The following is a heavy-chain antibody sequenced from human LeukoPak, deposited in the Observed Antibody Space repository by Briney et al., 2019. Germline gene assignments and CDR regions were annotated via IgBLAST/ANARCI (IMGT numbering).Heavy chain of an antibody. J-gene: IGHJ4*02. V-gene: IGHV4-39*07. CDR3: ARETTVTTFDY. D-gene: IGHD4-11*01. Sequence: SETLSLTCTVSGGSISSSIYYWGWIRQPPGKGLEWIGSISYSGSTYYNPSLKSRVSPSVDTSKNQVSLKLSSVTAADTAVYYCARETTVTTFDYWGRGILVTVSS. CDR1: GGSISSSIYY. CDR2: ISYSGST.